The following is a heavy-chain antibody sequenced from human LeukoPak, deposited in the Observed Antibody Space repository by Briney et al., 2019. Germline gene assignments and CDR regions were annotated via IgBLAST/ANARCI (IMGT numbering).Heavy chain of an antibody. CDR1: GGTFTSYA. CDR3: ARKLRLGGNWFDP. J-gene: IGHJ5*02. V-gene: IGHV1-69*13. Sequence: SVKVSCKTSGGTFTSYAITWVRQAPGQGLEWMGKIIPISGTTNYAQKFQGRVTFTADESTSTAYTELSSLRSEDTALYYCARKLRLGGNWFDPWGQGTLVTVSS. D-gene: IGHD1-26*01. CDR2: IIPISGTT.